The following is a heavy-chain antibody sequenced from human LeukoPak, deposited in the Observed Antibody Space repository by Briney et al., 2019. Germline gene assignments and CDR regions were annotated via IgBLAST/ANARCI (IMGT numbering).Heavy chain of an antibody. CDR2: INPNTGAT. CDR3: ARDIGQGGVFDY. J-gene: IGHJ4*02. Sequence: ASVKVSCKASGYTFTGYSTHWVRQAPGQGLEWMGWINPNTGATHYAQNFQGRVTMTRDTSITTAYVELSRLTTDDTAFYYCARDIGQGGVFDYWGQGTLVPVSS. D-gene: IGHD2-15*01. V-gene: IGHV1-2*02. CDR1: GYTFTGYS.